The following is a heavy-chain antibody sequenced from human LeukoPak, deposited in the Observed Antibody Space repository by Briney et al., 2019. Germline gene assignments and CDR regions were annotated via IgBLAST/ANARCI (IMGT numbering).Heavy chain of an antibody. CDR3: AKVRYTPFDY. Sequence: GGSLRLSCAASGFTFSSYWMSWVRQAPGKGLEWVANIKQDGSEKYYVDSVKGRFTISRDNSKNTLYLQMNSLRAEDTAVYYCAKVRYTPFDYWGQGTLVTVSS. V-gene: IGHV3-7*03. CDR1: GFTFSSYW. CDR2: IKQDGSEK. D-gene: IGHD3-16*02. J-gene: IGHJ4*02.